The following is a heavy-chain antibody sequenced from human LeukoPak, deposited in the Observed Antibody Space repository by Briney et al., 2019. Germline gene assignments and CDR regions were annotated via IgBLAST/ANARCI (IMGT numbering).Heavy chain of an antibody. D-gene: IGHD6-19*01. J-gene: IGHJ6*02. Sequence: SGGSLRLSCAASGFTFSDYAMHWVRQAPGKGLEWVAVMSYDGSNKYYADSVKGRLTISRDNFKNTLYVQMNSLRVEDTAVYYCARDFQWLRAMDVWGQGTTVTVSS. CDR1: GFTFSDYA. V-gene: IGHV3-30-3*01. CDR3: ARDFQWLRAMDV. CDR2: MSYDGSNK.